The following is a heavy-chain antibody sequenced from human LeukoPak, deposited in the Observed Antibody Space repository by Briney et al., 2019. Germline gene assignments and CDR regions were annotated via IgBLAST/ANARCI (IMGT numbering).Heavy chain of an antibody. Sequence: GASVKVSCKASGGSFSSYAISWVRHAPGQGLGWMGGLIPIFGAANYTQKFQGTVTLTTEAFTSTAYMVLRRLRSESTAADYSVRDPSLARGHDFDDYYYYIDVWGKGTAHTLSS. CDR3: VRDPSLARGHDFDDYYYYIDV. J-gene: IGHJ6*03. CDR2: LIPIFGAA. CDR1: GGSFSSYA. V-gene: IGHV1-69*05. D-gene: IGHD3-9*01.